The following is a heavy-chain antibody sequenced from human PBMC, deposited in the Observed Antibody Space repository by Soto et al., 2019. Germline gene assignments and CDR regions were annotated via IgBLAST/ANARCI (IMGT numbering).Heavy chain of an antibody. V-gene: IGHV4-31*03. CDR2: IDNSGTT. J-gene: IGHJ6*02. CDR1: GGSISSGGYY. Sequence: QVQLQESGPGLVKPSQTLSLTCTVSGGSISSGGYYWTWIRQHPGKGLEWIGYIDNSGTTYYNPSLKSRITISVDKSKIKFSLNLTSMTAADTAVYYCAGGDSSGYYYGYYGMDVWGQGTTVTVSS. CDR3: AGGDSSGYYYGYYGMDV. D-gene: IGHD3-22*01.